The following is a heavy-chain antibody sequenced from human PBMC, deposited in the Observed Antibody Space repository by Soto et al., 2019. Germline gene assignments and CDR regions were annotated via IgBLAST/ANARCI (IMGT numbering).Heavy chain of an antibody. J-gene: IGHJ6*02. CDR2: ISYDGSNK. D-gene: IGHD2-2*01. V-gene: IGHV3-30*04. Sequence: GGSLRLSCAASGFTFSSYAMHWVRQAPGKGLEWVAVISYDGSNKYYADSVKGRFTISRDNSKNTLYLQMNSLRAEDTAVYYCARAKVPAALIDYYGMDVWGQGTTVTVSS. CDR1: GFTFSSYA. CDR3: ARAKVPAALIDYYGMDV.